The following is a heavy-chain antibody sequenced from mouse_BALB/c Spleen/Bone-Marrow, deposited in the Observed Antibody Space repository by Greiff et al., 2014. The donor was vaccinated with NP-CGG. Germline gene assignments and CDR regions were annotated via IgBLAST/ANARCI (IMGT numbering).Heavy chain of an antibody. CDR1: GFTFSNYY. Sequence: EVKLVESGGGLVKPGGSLKLSCAASGFTFSNYYMYWVRQTPEKRLEWVATISDGGSYTYYPDSVKGRFTISRDNANNNLYLQMSSLKSEDTAMYYCARDYYGSSYIGYWGQGTLATVST. V-gene: IGHV5-4*02. J-gene: IGHJ3*01. D-gene: IGHD1-1*01. CDR2: ISDGGSYT. CDR3: ARDYYGSSYIGY.